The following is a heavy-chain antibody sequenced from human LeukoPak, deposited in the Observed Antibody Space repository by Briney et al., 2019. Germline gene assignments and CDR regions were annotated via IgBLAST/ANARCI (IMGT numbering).Heavy chain of an antibody. CDR2: ISSSSSYI. CDR1: GFTFSSYS. D-gene: IGHD2-15*01. V-gene: IGHV3-21*01. CDR3: ASWDCSGGSCYSGVGYYYGMDV. Sequence: GGSLRLSCAASGFTFSSYSMNWVRQAPGKGLEWVSSISSSSSYIYYADSVKGRFTISRDNAKNSLYPQMNSLRAEDTAVYYCASWDCSGGSCYSGVGYYYGMDVWGQGTTVTVSS. J-gene: IGHJ6*02.